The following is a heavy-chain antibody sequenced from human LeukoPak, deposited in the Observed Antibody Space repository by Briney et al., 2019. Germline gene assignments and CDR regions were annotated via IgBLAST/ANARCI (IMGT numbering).Heavy chain of an antibody. CDR1: GYTFTGYY. V-gene: IGHV1-2*02. CDR2: INTDSGVT. Sequence: ASVKVSCKASGYTFTGYYIHWVRQAPGQGLEWMGWINTDSGVTNYPQSFQGRVTMTRDTSISTAYMELSRLRSDDTAVYHCARDTSASNFDYWGQGTLVTVSS. CDR3: ARDTSASNFDY. J-gene: IGHJ4*02.